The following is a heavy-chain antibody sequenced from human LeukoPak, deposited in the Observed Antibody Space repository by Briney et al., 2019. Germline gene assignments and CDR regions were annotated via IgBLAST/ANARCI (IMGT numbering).Heavy chain of an antibody. CDR1: GFTFSSYS. Sequence: PGGSLRLSCAASGFTFSSYSMNWVRQAPGKGLEWVAVISYDGNNKYYADSVKGRFTTSRDNSKNTLYLQMNSLRAEDTAVYYCARDGPLGYYDRSGYYAYFDYWGQGTVVTVSS. D-gene: IGHD3-22*01. J-gene: IGHJ4*02. CDR3: ARDGPLGYYDRSGYYAYFDY. V-gene: IGHV3-30*03. CDR2: ISYDGNNK.